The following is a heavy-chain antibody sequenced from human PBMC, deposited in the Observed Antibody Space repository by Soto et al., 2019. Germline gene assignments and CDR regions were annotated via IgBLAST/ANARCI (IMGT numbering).Heavy chain of an antibody. CDR2: IYYSGST. Sequence: QMQLQESGPGLVKPSQTLSLTCTVSGGSISRGDYYWSWIRQPPGTGLEWIGYIYYSGSTNYNPSLKSRVTISVDTSKNQFSLKLSSVTAADTAVYYCARVRGRLLRFDPWGQGTLVTVSS. CDR1: GGSISRGDYY. V-gene: IGHV4-30-4*01. J-gene: IGHJ5*02. D-gene: IGHD2-15*01. CDR3: ARVRGRLLRFDP.